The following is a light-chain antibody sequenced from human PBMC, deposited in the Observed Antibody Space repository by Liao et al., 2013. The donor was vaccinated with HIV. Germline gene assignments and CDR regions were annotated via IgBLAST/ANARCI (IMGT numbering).Light chain of an antibody. CDR1: KLGDKY. J-gene: IGLJ1*01. CDR3: QAWDSSLRV. CDR2: QDI. Sequence: SYELTQSPSVSVSPGQTASITCSGDKLGDKYACWYQQKPGQSPVLVIYQDIKRPSGIPERFSGSNSGNTATLTISGTQAMDEADYYCQAWDSSLRVFGTGTKVTVL. V-gene: IGLV3-1*01.